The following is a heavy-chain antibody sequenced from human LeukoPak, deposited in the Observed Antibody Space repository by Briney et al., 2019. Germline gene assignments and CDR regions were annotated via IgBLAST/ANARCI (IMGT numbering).Heavy chain of an antibody. CDR1: GYTFTNYG. CDR2: INTNTGNP. V-gene: IGHV7-4-1*02. CDR3: ARRYCSGGSCYNNWFDP. Sequence: ASVKVSCKASGYTFTNYGLSWVRQAPGQGLEWMGWINTNTGNPTYAQGFTGRFVFSLDTSVSTAYLQISGLKAEDTAVYYCARRYCSGGSCYNNWFDPWGQGTLVTVSS. D-gene: IGHD2-15*01. J-gene: IGHJ5*02.